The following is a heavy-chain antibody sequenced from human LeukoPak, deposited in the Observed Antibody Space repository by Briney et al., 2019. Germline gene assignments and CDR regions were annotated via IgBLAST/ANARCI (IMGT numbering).Heavy chain of an antibody. CDR3: TRPQVSSLSPFDY. CDR2: IRSKANSYAT. Sequence: PGGCLRLSCAASGFTFSGSAMHWVRQASGKGLEWGGRIRSKANSYATAYAASVKGRFTISRDDSKNTAYLQMNSLKTEDTAVYYCTRPQVSSLSPFDYWGQGTLVTVSS. D-gene: IGHD6-6*01. V-gene: IGHV3-73*01. CDR1: GFTFSGSA. J-gene: IGHJ4*02.